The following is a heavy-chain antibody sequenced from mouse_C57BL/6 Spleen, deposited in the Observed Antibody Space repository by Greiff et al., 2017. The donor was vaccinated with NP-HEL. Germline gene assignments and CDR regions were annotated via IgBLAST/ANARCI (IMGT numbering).Heavy chain of an antibody. J-gene: IGHJ1*03. Sequence: VQLKESGPELVKPGASVKLPCKASGYTFTDYNMDWVKQSHGKSLEWIGDINPNNGGTIYNQKFKGKATLTVDKSSSTAYMELRSLTSEDTAVYYCARRDYYGSSYGYFDVWGTGTTVTVSS. CDR2: INPNNGGT. D-gene: IGHD1-1*01. CDR3: ARRDYYGSSYGYFDV. CDR1: GYTFTDYN. V-gene: IGHV1-18*01.